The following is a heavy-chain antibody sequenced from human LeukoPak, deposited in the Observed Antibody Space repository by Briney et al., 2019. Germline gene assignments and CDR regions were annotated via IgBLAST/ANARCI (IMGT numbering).Heavy chain of an antibody. D-gene: IGHD2-15*01. CDR3: AREIRETVVTRHYYYGIDV. CDR1: GFTFSSYA. V-gene: IGHV3-23*01. CDR2: ISNSGGRA. Sequence: GGSLRLSCAASGFTFSSYAMSWVRQAPGKGLEWVSSISNSGGRAFYTDSVKGRFTISRENAKNVLYLQMSSLRAEDTAVYYCAREIRETVVTRHYYYGIDVWGQGTTVTVSS. J-gene: IGHJ6*02.